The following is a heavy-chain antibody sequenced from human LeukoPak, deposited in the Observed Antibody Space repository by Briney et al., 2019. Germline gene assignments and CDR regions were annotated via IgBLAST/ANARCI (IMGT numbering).Heavy chain of an antibody. Sequence: RQAPGXGLEWXGXXSAYNGNTNYAQKLQGRVTMTTDTSTSTAYMELRSLRSDDTAVYYCARESPGSYDSSPFDYWGQGTLVTVSS. D-gene: IGHD3-3*01. J-gene: IGHJ4*02. V-gene: IGHV1-18*01. CDR3: ARESPGSYDSSPFDY. CDR2: XSAYNGNT.